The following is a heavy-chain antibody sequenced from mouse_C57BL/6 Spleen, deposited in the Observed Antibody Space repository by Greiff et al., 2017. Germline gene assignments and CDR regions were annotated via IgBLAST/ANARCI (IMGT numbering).Heavy chain of an antibody. CDR1: GYTFTDYY. D-gene: IGHD2-4*01. CDR2: INPNNGGT. V-gene: IGHV1-26*01. Sequence: VQLQQSGPELVKPGASVKISCKASGYTFTDYYMNWVKQSHGKSLEWIGDINPNNGGTSYNQKFKGKATLTVDKSSSTAYMELRSLTSEDSAVYYCAYYEGGYAMDYWGQGTSVTVSS. CDR3: AYYEGGYAMDY. J-gene: IGHJ4*01.